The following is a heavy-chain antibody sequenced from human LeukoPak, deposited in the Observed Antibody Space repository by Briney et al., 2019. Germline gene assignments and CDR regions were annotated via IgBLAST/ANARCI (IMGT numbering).Heavy chain of an antibody. CDR1: GYAFTSYG. CDR2: ISAYNGNT. V-gene: IGHV1-18*01. CDR3: ARVRQLEYYFDY. Sequence: ASVKVSCKASGYAFTSYGISWVRQAPGQGLEWMGWISAYNGNTNYAQKLQGRVTMTTDTSTSTAYMELRSLRSDDTAVYYCARVRQLEYYFDYWGQGTLVTVSS. J-gene: IGHJ4*02. D-gene: IGHD6-6*01.